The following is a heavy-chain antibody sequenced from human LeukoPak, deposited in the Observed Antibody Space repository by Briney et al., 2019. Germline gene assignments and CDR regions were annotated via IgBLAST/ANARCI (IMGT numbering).Heavy chain of an antibody. Sequence: ASVKVSCKASGYTFTSYGISWVRQAPGQGLEWMGWISGYNGNTKYAQKLQDRVTMTTDTSTSKAYMELRSLRSDDTAVYYCATGGISTQKSFVSWGQGTLVTVSS. D-gene: IGHD2/OR15-2a*01. CDR3: ATGGISTQKSFVS. J-gene: IGHJ4*02. CDR2: ISGYNGNT. V-gene: IGHV1-18*01. CDR1: GYTFTSYG.